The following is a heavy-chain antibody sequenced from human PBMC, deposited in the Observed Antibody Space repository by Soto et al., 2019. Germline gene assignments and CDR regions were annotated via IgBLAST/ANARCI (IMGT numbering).Heavy chain of an antibody. J-gene: IGHJ6*03. D-gene: IGHD2-15*01. CDR2: ISGYNDNK. V-gene: IGHV1-18*04. CDR1: GYSFTRYG. CDR3: ARLIGYCSGGSCDYYYMDV. Sequence: QVQLVQSGAEVKKPGASVKVSCKASGYSFTRYGISWVRQAPGQGLEWMGWISGYNDNKKYAQKLQDRVTMTTDTSMTTVYMELRSLRSDDTAVYYCARLIGYCSGGSCDYYYMDVWGKGTTVTVSS.